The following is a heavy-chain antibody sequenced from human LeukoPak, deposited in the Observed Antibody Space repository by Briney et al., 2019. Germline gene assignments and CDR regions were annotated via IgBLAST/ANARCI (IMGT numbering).Heavy chain of an antibody. Sequence: SVKVSCKASGGSFTFTSHAISWVRQAPGQGLEWMGGIIPIFGTANYAQKFQGRVTITTDESTSTAYMELSSLRSEDTAVYYCARCRYYYDSRGYYYYYMDVWGKGTTVTVSS. J-gene: IGHJ6*03. D-gene: IGHD3-22*01. V-gene: IGHV1-69*05. CDR1: GGSFTFTSHA. CDR3: ARCRYYYDSRGYYYYYMDV. CDR2: IIPIFGTA.